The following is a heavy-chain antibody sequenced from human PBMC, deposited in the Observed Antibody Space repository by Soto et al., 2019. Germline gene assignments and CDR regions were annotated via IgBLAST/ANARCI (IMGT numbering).Heavy chain of an antibody. J-gene: IGHJ1*01. CDR2: IYYSGTT. CDR1: NGSVSSGTYS. CDR3: ARTDSPTLTFHH. Sequence: SETLSLTCTVSNGSVSSGTYSWSWVRQPPGKGLEWIGYIYYSGTTYYTPSLKSRLTMSMDRANDHFSLNLTSVTAADTALYYCARTDSPTLTFHHWGQGTLVTVSS. V-gene: IGHV4-30-2*01. D-gene: IGHD5-12*01.